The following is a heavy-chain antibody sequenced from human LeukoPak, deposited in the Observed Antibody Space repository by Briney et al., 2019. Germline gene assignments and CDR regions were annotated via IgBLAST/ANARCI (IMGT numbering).Heavy chain of an antibody. CDR3: ARDSFRSGWYYDY. CDR1: GFTFSSYW. D-gene: IGHD6-19*01. J-gene: IGHJ4*02. Sequence: GGSLRLSCAASGFTFSSYWMSWVRQAPGKGLEWVANIKQDGSEKYYVDSVKGRFTISRDNAKNSLYLQMNSLRAEDTAVYYCARDSFRSGWYYDYWGQGTLVTVSS. V-gene: IGHV3-7*01. CDR2: IKQDGSEK.